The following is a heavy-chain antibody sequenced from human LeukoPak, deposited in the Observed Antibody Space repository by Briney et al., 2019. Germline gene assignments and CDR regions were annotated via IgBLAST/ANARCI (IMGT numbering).Heavy chain of an antibody. Sequence: GGSLRLSCAVSGLTFSSYGMSWVRQAPGKGLEWVSGIRGSGTTTYYADSVKGRFTISRDNSKNTLYLQMDSLRAEDTAVYYRAKSSGSTHLFDYWGLGTLVTVSS. CDR3: AKSSGSTHLFDY. CDR2: IRGSGTTT. D-gene: IGHD6-13*01. CDR1: GLTFSSYG. V-gene: IGHV3-23*01. J-gene: IGHJ4*02.